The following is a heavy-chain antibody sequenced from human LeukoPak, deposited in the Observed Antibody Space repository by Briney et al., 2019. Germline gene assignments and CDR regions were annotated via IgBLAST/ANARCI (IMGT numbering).Heavy chain of an antibody. V-gene: IGHV4-59*05. CDR3: VNSSPGGGWLVSGNFDY. D-gene: IGHD6-19*01. CDR1: GFTLSSYT. Sequence: PGGSLRLSCAASGFTLSSYTMNWVRQPPGKGLEWIGSIYYSGSTYYNPSLKSRVTISVDTSKNQFSLKLSSVTAADTAVYYCVNSSPGGGWLVSGNFDYWGQGTLVTVSS. CDR2: IYYSGST. J-gene: IGHJ4*02.